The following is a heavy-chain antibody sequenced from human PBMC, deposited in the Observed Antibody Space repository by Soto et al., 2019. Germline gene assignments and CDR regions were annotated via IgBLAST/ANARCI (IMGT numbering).Heavy chain of an antibody. V-gene: IGHV1-69*13. J-gene: IGHJ4*02. D-gene: IGHD3-3*01. CDR1: GGTFSSYA. CDR2: IIPIFGTA. CDR3: ARHDIVYDFWSGYYFDY. Sequence: SVKVSCKASGGTFSSYAISWVRQAPGQGLEWMGGIIPIFGTANYAQKFQGRVTITADESTSTAYMELSSLRSEDTAVYYCARHDIVYDFWSGYYFDYWGQGTLVTVS.